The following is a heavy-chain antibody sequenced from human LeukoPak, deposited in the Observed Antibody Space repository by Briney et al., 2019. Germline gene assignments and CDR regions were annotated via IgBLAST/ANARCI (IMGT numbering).Heavy chain of an antibody. CDR3: AKAPPYTKYFDY. Sequence: PGGSLRLSCAGSGFIFSNYAMSWVRQAPGQGREWVSTISNSGDATFYADAVKGRFTISRDNSKNTLYLQMYSLRAGDTAIYYCAKAPPYTKYFDYWGQGTLLTVSS. J-gene: IGHJ4*02. CDR1: GFIFSNYA. D-gene: IGHD1-1*01. CDR2: ISNSGDAT. V-gene: IGHV3-23*01.